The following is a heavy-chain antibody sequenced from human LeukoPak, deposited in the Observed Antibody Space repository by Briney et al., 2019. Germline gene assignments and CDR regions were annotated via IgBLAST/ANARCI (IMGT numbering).Heavy chain of an antibody. V-gene: IGHV3-30-3*01. CDR2: ISYDGSNK. Sequence: GGSLRLSCAASGFTFSSYAMHLVRQAPGKGLEWVAVISYDGSNKYYADSVKGRFTISRDNSKSTLYLQMDSLRAEDTAVYYCARDLDIVVVVAAKGTLDYWGQGTLVTVSS. CDR3: ARDLDIVVVVAAKGTLDY. CDR1: GFTFSSYA. J-gene: IGHJ4*02. D-gene: IGHD2-15*01.